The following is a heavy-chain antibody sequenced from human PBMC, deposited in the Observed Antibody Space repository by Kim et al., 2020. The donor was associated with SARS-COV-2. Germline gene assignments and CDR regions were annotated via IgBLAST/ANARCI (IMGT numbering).Heavy chain of an antibody. Sequence: GESLKISCKGSGYSFTSYWISWVRQMPGKGLEWMGRIDPSDSYTNYSPSFQGHVTISADKSISTAYLQWSSLKASDTAMYYFAGGWLRSLHYYYGMDVWGQGTTVTVSS. CDR1: GYSFTSYW. J-gene: IGHJ6*02. D-gene: IGHD5-12*01. V-gene: IGHV5-10-1*01. CDR3: AGGWLRSLHYYYGMDV. CDR2: IDPSDSYT.